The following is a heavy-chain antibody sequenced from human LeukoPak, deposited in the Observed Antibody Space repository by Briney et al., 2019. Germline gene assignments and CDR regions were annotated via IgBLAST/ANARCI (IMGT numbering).Heavy chain of an antibody. D-gene: IGHD1-26*01. CDR3: ATESATPSYNSFDP. V-gene: IGHV3-11*01. CDR1: GFTFSDYY. CDR2: ISSSGSTI. Sequence: GGSLRLSCAASGFTFSDYYMSWIRQAPGKGLEWVSYISSSGSTIYYADSVKGRFTISRDNAKNSLYLQMNSLRAEDTAVYYCATESATPSYNSFDPWGQGTLVTVSS. J-gene: IGHJ5*02.